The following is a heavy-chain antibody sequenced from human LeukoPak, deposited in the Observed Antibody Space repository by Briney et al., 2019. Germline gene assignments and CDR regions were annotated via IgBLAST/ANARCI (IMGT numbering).Heavy chain of an antibody. CDR1: GFSFSTYE. D-gene: IGHD1-26*01. J-gene: IGHJ4*02. CDR2: ISSSGSTR. Sequence: GGSLRLSCAASGFSFSTYEMNWVRQAPGQGLEWVSYISSSGSTRYYADSLKGRFTMSRDNAKKSVYLQMNSLRAEDTAVYYCANDGRGSYTFDYWGQGTLVTVSS. V-gene: IGHV3-48*03. CDR3: ANDGRGSYTFDY.